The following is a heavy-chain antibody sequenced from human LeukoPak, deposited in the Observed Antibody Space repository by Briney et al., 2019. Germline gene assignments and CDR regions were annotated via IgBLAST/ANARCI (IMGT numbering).Heavy chain of an antibody. CDR2: ISWNSGSI. CDR3: AKDIRERAASIFDY. D-gene: IGHD5-24*01. Sequence: GRSLRLSCAASGFTFDDYAMHWVRHAPGKGLEWVSGISWNSGSIGYADSVKGRFTISRDNAKNSLYLQMNSLRAEDTALYYCAKDIRERAASIFDYWGQGTLVTASS. CDR1: GFTFDDYA. J-gene: IGHJ4*02. V-gene: IGHV3-9*01.